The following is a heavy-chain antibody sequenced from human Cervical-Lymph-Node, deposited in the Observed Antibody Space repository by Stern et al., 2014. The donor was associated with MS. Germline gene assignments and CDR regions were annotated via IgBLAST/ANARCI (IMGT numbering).Heavy chain of an antibody. CDR1: GFNFSHYA. D-gene: IGHD3-16*01. J-gene: IGHJ4*02. V-gene: IGHV3-30-3*01. CDR3: ATQIWFDY. Sequence: VQLVESGGGVVQPGRSLRLSCAVSGFNFSHYAMHWVRQAPGKGLEWVAAVLSEGNNKYHADSVKGRFTISRDNSKNTVDLQMNSLRDDDTAVYYCATQIWFDYWGQGTLVTVSS. CDR2: VLSEGNNK.